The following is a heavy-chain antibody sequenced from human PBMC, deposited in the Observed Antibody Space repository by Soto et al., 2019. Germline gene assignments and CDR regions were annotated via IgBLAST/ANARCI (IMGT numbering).Heavy chain of an antibody. D-gene: IGHD1-7*01. Sequence: ASVKVSCKVSGYTLTELSVHWVRQTPGKGLEWMGGFDPEHDETVYAQKFQGRVTMTEDTPTDTAYMELSSLRSEDTAVYYCATLKTISYYYYGMDVWGQGTTVTVS. CDR2: FDPEHDET. J-gene: IGHJ6*02. V-gene: IGHV1-24*01. CDR3: ATLKTISYYYYGMDV. CDR1: GYTLTELS.